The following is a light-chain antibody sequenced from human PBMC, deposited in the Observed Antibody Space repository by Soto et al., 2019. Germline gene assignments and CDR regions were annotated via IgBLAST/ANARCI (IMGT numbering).Light chain of an antibody. CDR2: GAS. V-gene: IGKV3-15*01. J-gene: IGKJ5*01. Sequence: EIVMTQSSATLSVSPGETATLSCRASQSVSSYLAWYQQKPGQAPRLLIYGASTRATGIPARFSGSGSGTEFTLTISGLQSEDFAVYSCQQYNDWPLFTFGQGTRLELK. CDR1: QSVSSY. CDR3: QQYNDWPLFT.